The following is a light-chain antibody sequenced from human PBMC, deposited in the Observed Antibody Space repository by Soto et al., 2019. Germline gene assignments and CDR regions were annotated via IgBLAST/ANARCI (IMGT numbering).Light chain of an antibody. CDR2: GAS. J-gene: IGKJ1*01. Sequence: EIVMTQSPATLSVSPGERATLSCRASESVSSHLAWYQQKSGQAPSLLIYGASTRATGVPARFSGSGSGTDFTLTITSLQSEDVAVYYCQHYDNWPRWAFGQGTKVEIK. V-gene: IGKV3-15*01. CDR3: QHYDNWPRWA. CDR1: ESVSSH.